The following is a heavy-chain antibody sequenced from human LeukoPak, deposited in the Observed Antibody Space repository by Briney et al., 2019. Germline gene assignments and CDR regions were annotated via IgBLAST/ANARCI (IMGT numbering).Heavy chain of an antibody. V-gene: IGHV3-7*01. CDR2: IKQDGSEK. CDR1: GFTFSSYW. CDR3: ARERTTIVSGTTIGAY. J-gene: IGHJ4*02. Sequence: PGGSLRLSCAASGFTFSSYWMSCVRQAPGKGLEWVANIKQDGSEKYYVDSVKGRFTISRDNAKNSLYLQMNSLTADDTAVYYCARERTTIVSGTTIGAYWGQGTLVTVSS. D-gene: IGHD2/OR15-2a*01.